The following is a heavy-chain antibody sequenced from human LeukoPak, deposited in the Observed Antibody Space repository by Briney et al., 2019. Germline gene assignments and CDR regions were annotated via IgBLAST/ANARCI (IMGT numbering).Heavy chain of an antibody. CDR3: ARGGENKGYSYGYEDY. D-gene: IGHD5-18*01. CDR2: INPNSGGT. Sequence: GASVKVSCKASGYIFTGYYMHWVRQAPGQGLEWMGRINPNSGGTNYAQKFQGRVTMTRDTSISTAYMELSRLRSDDTAVYYCARGGENKGYSYGYEDYWGQGTLVTVSS. CDR1: GYIFTGYY. V-gene: IGHV1-2*06. J-gene: IGHJ4*02.